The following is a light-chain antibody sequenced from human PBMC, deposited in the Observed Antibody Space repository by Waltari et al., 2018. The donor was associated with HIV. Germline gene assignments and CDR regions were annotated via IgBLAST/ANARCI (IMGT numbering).Light chain of an antibody. J-gene: IGKJ2*01. CDR2: KAT. Sequence: DIQMNQSPSTLSASVGDRVTITGRASQSISSWLAWYQQKPGKAPKLLIYKATSLESGVPSRFSGSGSVTEFTLTISSLQPDDFATYYCQQYNSYSTFGQGTKLEIK. CDR3: QQYNSYST. CDR1: QSISSW. V-gene: IGKV1-5*03.